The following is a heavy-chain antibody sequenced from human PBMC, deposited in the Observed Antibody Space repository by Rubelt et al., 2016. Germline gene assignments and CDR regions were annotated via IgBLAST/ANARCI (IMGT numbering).Heavy chain of an antibody. CDR3: ARDLVDYGMDV. D-gene: IGHD2-15*01. V-gene: IGHV3-48*02. CDR2: TDKSARTI. J-gene: IGHJ6*02. CDR1: GFTFSDYH. Sequence: EVQLVESGGRLVQPGGSLRLSCAASGFTFSDYHMDWVRQAPGMGLEWVAYTDKSARTIYYADSVRGRFTISRDTTKDSLYLQMNSVGDEDTAVYFCARDLVDYGMDVWGQGTTVTVSS.